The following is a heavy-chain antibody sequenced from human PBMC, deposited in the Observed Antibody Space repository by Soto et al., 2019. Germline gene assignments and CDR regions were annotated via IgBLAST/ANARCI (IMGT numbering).Heavy chain of an antibody. CDR1: GGSVSSGSYY. D-gene: IGHD6-13*01. CDR3: ARDRGSSWRTGYYYGMDV. Sequence: SETLSLTCTVSGGSVSSGSYYWSWIRHPPGKGLEWIGYIYYSGSTNYNPSLKSRVTISVDTSKNQFSLKLSSVTAADTAVYYCARDRGSSWRTGYYYGMDVWGQGTTVTVSS. CDR2: IYYSGST. V-gene: IGHV4-61*01. J-gene: IGHJ6*02.